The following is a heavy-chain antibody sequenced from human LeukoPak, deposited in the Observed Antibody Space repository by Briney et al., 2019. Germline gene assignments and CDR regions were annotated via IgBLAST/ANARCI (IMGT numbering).Heavy chain of an antibody. D-gene: IGHD4-17*01. CDR1: GFTFSSYA. CDR3: AKRGDYGDYYFDY. J-gene: IGHJ4*02. CDR2: ISGSGGST. Sequence: PGGSLGLSCAASGFTFSSYAMSWVRKAPGKGLEWVSAISGSGGSTYYADSVKGRFTISRDNSKNTLYLQMNSLRAEDTAVYYCAKRGDYGDYYFDYWGQGTLVTVSS. V-gene: IGHV3-23*01.